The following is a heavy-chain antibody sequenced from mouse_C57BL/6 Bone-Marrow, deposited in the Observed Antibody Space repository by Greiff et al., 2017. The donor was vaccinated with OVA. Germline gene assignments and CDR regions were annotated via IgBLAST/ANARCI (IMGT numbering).Heavy chain of an antibody. D-gene: IGHD1-1*01. V-gene: IGHV1-50*01. CDR2: IDPSDSYT. CDR3: ARKENYYGSSMYYFDY. CDR1: GYTFTSYW. J-gene: IGHJ2*01. Sequence: QVQLQQPGAELVQPGASVKLSCKASGYTFTSYWMQWVKQRPGQGLEWIGEIDPSDSYTNYNQKFKGKGTLTVDTSSSTAYMQPSSLTSEDSAVYYCARKENYYGSSMYYFDYWGQGTTLTVSS.